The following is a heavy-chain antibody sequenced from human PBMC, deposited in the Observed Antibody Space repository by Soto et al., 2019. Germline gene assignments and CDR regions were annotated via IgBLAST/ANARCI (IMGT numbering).Heavy chain of an antibody. CDR3: TTDDPINRY. J-gene: IGHJ4*02. CDR1: GFTFSNAW. Sequence: PWWSLRLSCSASGFTFSNAWMSWFRQTPGKGLEWVGRIKSKTDGGTTDYAAPVKGRFTISSDDSKNTLYLQVNSLKTEDTAVYYCTTDDPINRYWGQGTLVTVSS. V-gene: IGHV3-15*05. CDR2: IKSKTDGGTT.